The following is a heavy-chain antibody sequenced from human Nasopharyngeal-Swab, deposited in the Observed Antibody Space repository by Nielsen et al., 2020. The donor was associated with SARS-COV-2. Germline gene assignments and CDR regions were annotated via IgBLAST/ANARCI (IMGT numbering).Heavy chain of an antibody. D-gene: IGHD1-7*01. CDR3: ASWSITGTTTLGYYYYGMDV. J-gene: IGHJ6*02. Sequence: ASVKVSCKVSGYTLTELSMHWVRQAPGKGLEWMGGFDPEDGETIYAQKFQGRVTMTEDTSTDTAYMELSSLRSEDTAVYYCASWSITGTTTLGYYYYGMDVWGQGTTVTVSS. CDR2: FDPEDGET. CDR1: GYTLTELS. V-gene: IGHV1-24*01.